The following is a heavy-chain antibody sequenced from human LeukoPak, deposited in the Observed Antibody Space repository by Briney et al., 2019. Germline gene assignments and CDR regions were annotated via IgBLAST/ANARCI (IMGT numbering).Heavy chain of an antibody. D-gene: IGHD1-14*01. CDR1: GGSISSSSYY. CDR2: IYYSGST. V-gene: IGHV4-39*07. Sequence: SETLSLTCTVSGGSISSSSYYWGWIRQPPGKGLEWIGSIYYSGSTYYNPSLKSRVTISVDTSKNQFSLKLSSVTAADTAVYYCARNNHWFDPWGQGTLVTDSS. J-gene: IGHJ5*02. CDR3: ARNNHWFDP.